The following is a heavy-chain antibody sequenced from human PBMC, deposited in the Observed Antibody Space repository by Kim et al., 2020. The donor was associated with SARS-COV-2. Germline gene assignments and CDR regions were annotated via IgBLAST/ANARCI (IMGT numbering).Heavy chain of an antibody. CDR3: ARTIAAAGVYYFDY. D-gene: IGHD6-13*01. CDR1: GFTVSSNY. CDR2: IYSGGST. Sequence: GGSLRLSCAASGFTVSSNYMSWVRQAPGKGLEWVSVIYSGGSTYSDSVKGRFTISRDNSKNTLYLQMNSLRAEDTAMYYCARTIAAAGVYYFDYWGQGTLVTVSS. J-gene: IGHJ4*02. V-gene: IGHV3-53*01.